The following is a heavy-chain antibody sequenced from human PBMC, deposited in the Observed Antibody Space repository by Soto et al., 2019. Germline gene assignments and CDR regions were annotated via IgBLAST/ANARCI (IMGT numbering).Heavy chain of an antibody. V-gene: IGHV3-33*01. CDR2: IWYDGSNK. Sequence: HPGGSLRLSCAASGFTFSSYGMHWVRQAPGKGLEWVAVIWYDGSNKYYADSVKGRFTISRDNSKNTLYLQMNSLRAEDTAVYYCAREPIAARLAHAFDIWGQGTMVTVSS. D-gene: IGHD6-6*01. CDR1: GFTFSSYG. J-gene: IGHJ3*02. CDR3: AREPIAARLAHAFDI.